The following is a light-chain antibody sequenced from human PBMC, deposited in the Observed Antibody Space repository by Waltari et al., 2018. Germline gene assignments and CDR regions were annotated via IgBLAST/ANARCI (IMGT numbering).Light chain of an antibody. Sequence: SYELTQPPSVSVSPGQTASIPCSGEKLGDKYACWYQQKPGQSPVLVIYQDSKRPSGIPERFSGSNSGNTATLTISGTQAMDEADYYCQAWDSSTGVFGGGTKLTVL. CDR1: KLGDKY. CDR2: QDS. CDR3: QAWDSSTGV. J-gene: IGLJ2*01. V-gene: IGLV3-1*01.